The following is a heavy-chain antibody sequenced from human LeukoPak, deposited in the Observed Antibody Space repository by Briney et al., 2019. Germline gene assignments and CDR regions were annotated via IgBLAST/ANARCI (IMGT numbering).Heavy chain of an antibody. CDR3: VKVAKYYYGSETYYFFEH. CDR1: GFNFDRYG. J-gene: IGHJ4*02. V-gene: IGHV3-7*01. Sequence: PGGTLRLSCAASGFNFDRYGMSWVRQAPGKGLEWVANIKQDGSEKYYVDSVKGRFTISRDNAKNSLYLQMNSLRVEDTAIYYCVKVAKYYYGSETYYFFEHWGQGTPVTASS. D-gene: IGHD3-10*01. CDR2: IKQDGSEK.